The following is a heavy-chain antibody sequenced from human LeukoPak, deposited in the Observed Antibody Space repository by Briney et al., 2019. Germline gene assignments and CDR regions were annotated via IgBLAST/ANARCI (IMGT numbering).Heavy chain of an antibody. D-gene: IGHD2-15*01. J-gene: IGHJ4*02. CDR1: GFTFSSYA. V-gene: IGHV3-23*01. CDR3: ASRDPCSGATCFGLAY. Sequence: GGSLRLSCAASGFTFSSYAMSWVRQAPGKGLEWVSAISGSGGGTYYADSVKGRFTISRDNSKNTLYLQMNSLRGEDTAIYYCASRDPCSGATCFGLAYWGQGTLVTVSS. CDR2: ISGSGGGT.